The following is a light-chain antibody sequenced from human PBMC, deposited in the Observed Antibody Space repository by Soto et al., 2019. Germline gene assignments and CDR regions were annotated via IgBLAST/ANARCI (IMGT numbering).Light chain of an antibody. Sequence: NFMLTQPHSVSESPGKTVIISCTRSSGSIANNYVQWYQQRPGSAPTTVIYEDNQRPSGVPDRFSVSKSGASASLAITGLQAEDEADYYCQSYDSSLSRRWVFGGGTKLTVL. V-gene: IGLV6-57*04. J-gene: IGLJ3*02. CDR2: EDN. CDR3: QSYDSSLSRRWV. CDR1: SGSIANNY.